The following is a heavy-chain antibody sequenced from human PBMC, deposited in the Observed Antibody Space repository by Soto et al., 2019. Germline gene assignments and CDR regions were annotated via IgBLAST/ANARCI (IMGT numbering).Heavy chain of an antibody. J-gene: IGHJ5*02. V-gene: IGHV4-30-4*01. D-gene: IGHD6-6*01. CDR1: GGSISRGDYY. CDR3: ARGSRVAARGPSRFDP. CDR2: IYYSGST. Sequence: SETLSLTCTVSGGSISRGDYYWSWIRQPPGKGLEWIGYIYYSGSTYYNPSLKSRVTISVDRSKNQFSLKLSSVTAADTAVYYCARGSRVAARGPSRFDPWGQGTRGTVSS.